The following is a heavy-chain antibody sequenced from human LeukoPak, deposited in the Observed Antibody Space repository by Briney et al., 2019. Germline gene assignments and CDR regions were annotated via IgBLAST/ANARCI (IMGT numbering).Heavy chain of an antibody. J-gene: IGHJ4*02. CDR2: IYYSGST. Sequence: PSQTLSLTCTVSGGSISSGDYYWSWIRQPPGKGLEWIGHIYYSGSTYYNPSLKSRVTISVDTSKNQFSLKLSSVTAADTAVYYCARGAEGGYLPVDYWGQGTLVTVSS. D-gene: IGHD3-22*01. V-gene: IGHV4-30-4*01. CDR1: GGSISSGDYY. CDR3: ARGAEGGYLPVDY.